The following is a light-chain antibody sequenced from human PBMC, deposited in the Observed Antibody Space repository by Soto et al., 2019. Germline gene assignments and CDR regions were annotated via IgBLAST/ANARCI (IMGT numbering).Light chain of an antibody. Sequence: QSVLTQPPSASGSPGQSVTISCTGTNSDFAGYNFVSWFQQHPGKAPRLIIYEVNERPSGVPHRFSGSKSGNTASLTISGLQADDEADYYCCSYAGSYTVVFGGGTKLTVL. CDR3: CSYAGSYTVV. CDR2: EVN. CDR1: NSDFAGYNF. J-gene: IGLJ2*01. V-gene: IGLV2-8*01.